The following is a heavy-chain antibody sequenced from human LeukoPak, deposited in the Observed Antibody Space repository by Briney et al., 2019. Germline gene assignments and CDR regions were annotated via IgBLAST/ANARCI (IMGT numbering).Heavy chain of an antibody. Sequence: GGSLRLSCAASGFTFSDYYMSWIRQAPGKGLEWVSYISSSGSTIYYADSVKGRFTISRDNAKNSLYLQMNSLRAEDTAVYYCARGQYYYGSGSSGPNWFDPWGQGTPVTVSS. V-gene: IGHV3-11*01. CDR3: ARGQYYYGSGSSGPNWFDP. CDR1: GFTFSDYY. CDR2: ISSSGSTI. D-gene: IGHD3-10*01. J-gene: IGHJ5*02.